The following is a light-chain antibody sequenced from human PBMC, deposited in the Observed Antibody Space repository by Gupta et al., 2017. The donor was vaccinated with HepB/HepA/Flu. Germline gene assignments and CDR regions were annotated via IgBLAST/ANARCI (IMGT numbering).Light chain of an antibody. V-gene: IGKV3-15*01. J-gene: IGKJ2*01. CDR2: GAS. Sequence: EIVMTQSPATLSVSPGERATLSCRASQSVSSNLAWYQQKPGQAPRLLIYGASTRATGIPARFSGSGSGXEFTLTXSSLQSEDFAVYYCQQYNNWYTFGXGTKLEIK. CDR3: QQYNNWYT. CDR1: QSVSSN.